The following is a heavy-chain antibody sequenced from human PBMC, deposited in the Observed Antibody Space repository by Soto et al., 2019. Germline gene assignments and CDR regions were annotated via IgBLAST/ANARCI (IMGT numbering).Heavy chain of an antibody. D-gene: IGHD3-9*01. V-gene: IGHV4-59*12. CDR1: GASISSYY. CDR3: ARDLGYYDILTGYWTPDAFDI. CDR2: IYYSGST. J-gene: IGHJ3*02. Sequence: SETLSLTCSVSGASISSYYYTWIRQPPGKGLEWIGYIYYSGSTNYNPSLKSRVTISVDTSKNQFSLKLSSVTAADTAVYYCARDLGYYDILTGYWTPDAFDIWGQGTMVTVSS.